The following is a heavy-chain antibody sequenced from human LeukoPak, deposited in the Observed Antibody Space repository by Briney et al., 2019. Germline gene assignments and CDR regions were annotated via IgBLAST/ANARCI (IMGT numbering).Heavy chain of an antibody. D-gene: IGHD6-13*01. CDR3: AREELQQQLGLDY. V-gene: IGHV3-48*02. J-gene: IGHJ4*02. CDR1: GFTFTRYW. CDR2: ISSSSITK. Sequence: HTGGSLRLSCAASGFTFTRYWMNWVRQAPGKGLEWVSYISSSSITKYYADSVKGRVTISRDNAKNSLYLQMNSLRDEDTAVYYCAREELQQQLGLDYWGQGTLVTVSS.